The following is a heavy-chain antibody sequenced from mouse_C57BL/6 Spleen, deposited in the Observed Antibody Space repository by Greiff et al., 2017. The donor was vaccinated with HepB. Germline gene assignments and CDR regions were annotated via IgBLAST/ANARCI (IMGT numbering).Heavy chain of an antibody. D-gene: IGHD1-1*01. CDR3: ARSRTSTVVPYY. CDR1: GYTFTSYW. CDR2: IDPSDSYT. J-gene: IGHJ2*01. Sequence: VQLQQPGAELVMPGASVKLSCKASGYTFTSYWMHWVKQRPGQGLEWIGEIDPSDSYTNYNQKFKGKSTLTVDKSSSTAYMQLSSLTSEDSAVYYCARSRTSTVVPYYWGQGTTLTVSS. V-gene: IGHV1-69*01.